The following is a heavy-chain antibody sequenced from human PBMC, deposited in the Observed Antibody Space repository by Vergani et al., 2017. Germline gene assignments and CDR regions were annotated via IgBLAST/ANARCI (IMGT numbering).Heavy chain of an antibody. V-gene: IGHV3-23*01. CDR3: AGEERSNTSPFVGD. Sequence: EVQLLQSGGGVIQPGGSVRLSCAASGFTFSACPMTWVRQAPGKGLDWVSAISGHGYRTYYADSVKGRFTISRDNSKNTVYLQMNSVKAEDRATYYCAGEERSNTSPFVGDWGQGTLVTV. J-gene: IGHJ4*02. CDR1: GFTFSACP. CDR2: ISGHGYRT. D-gene: IGHD2/OR15-2a*01.